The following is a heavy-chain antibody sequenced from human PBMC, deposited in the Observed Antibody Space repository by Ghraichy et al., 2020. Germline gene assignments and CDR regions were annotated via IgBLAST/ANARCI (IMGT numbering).Heavy chain of an antibody. CDR2: IYYSGST. D-gene: IGHD3-22*01. CDR3: ARGLYYYDSSGYGRFAFDI. J-gene: IGHJ3*02. Sequence: SQTLSLTCTVSGGSVSSGSYYWSWIRQPPGKGLEWIGYIYYSGSTNYNPSLKSRVTISVDTSKNQFSLKLSSVTAADTAVYYCARGLYYYDSSGYGRFAFDIWGQGTMVTVSS. V-gene: IGHV4-61*01. CDR1: GGSVSSGSYY.